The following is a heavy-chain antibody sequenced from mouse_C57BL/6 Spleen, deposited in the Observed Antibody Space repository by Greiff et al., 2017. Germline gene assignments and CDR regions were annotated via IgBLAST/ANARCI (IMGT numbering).Heavy chain of an antibody. CDR2: IYPGSGST. Sequence: QVQLQQPGAELVKPGASVKMSCKASGYTFTSYWITWVKQRPGQGLEWIGDIYPGSGSTNYNEKFKSKATLTVDTSSSTAYMQLSSLTSEDSAVYYGARIPLTTVVAFPAMDYWGQGTSVTVSS. CDR3: ARIPLTTVVAFPAMDY. V-gene: IGHV1-55*01. CDR1: GYTFTSYW. D-gene: IGHD1-1*01. J-gene: IGHJ4*01.